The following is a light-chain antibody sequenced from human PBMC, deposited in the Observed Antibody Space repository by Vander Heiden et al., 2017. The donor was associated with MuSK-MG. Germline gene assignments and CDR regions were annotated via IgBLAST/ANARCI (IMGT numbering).Light chain of an antibody. CDR3: QQSYSTLT. J-gene: IGKJ4*01. V-gene: IGKV1-39*01. CDR2: AAS. CDR1: QSISSY. Sequence: DIQMTQSPSSLSASVGDRATITCRASQSISSYLNWYQQKPGKAPKLLIYAASSLQSGVPSRFSVSGSGTDFTLTISSLQPEDFATYYCQQSYSTLTFGGGTKVEIK.